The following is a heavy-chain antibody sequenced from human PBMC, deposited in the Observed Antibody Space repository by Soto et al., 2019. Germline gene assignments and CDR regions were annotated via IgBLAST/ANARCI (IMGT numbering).Heavy chain of an antibody. V-gene: IGHV4-39*01. CDR1: GGSISSSSYY. CDR2: IYYSGST. J-gene: IGHJ6*02. Sequence: ETLSLTCTVSGGSISSSSYYWGWIRQPPGKGLEWIGSIYYSGSTYYNPSLKSRVTISVDTSKNQFSLKLSSVTAADTAVYYCAGNDYGDYDDYYYYGMDVWGQGTTVTVSS. D-gene: IGHD4-17*01. CDR3: AGNDYGDYDDYYYYGMDV.